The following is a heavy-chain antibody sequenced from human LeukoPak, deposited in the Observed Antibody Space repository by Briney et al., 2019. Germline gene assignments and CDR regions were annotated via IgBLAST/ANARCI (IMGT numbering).Heavy chain of an antibody. CDR1: GFTFSSYE. D-gene: IGHD5-24*01. Sequence: HPGGSLRLSCAASGFTFSSYEMNWVRQAPGKGLEWVSYISSSVSTIYYADSVKGRFTISRDNAKNSLYLQMNSLRAEDTAVYYCARERFKIATIQYYFDYWGQGTLVTVSS. CDR3: ARERFKIATIQYYFDY. CDR2: ISSSVSTI. V-gene: IGHV3-48*03. J-gene: IGHJ4*02.